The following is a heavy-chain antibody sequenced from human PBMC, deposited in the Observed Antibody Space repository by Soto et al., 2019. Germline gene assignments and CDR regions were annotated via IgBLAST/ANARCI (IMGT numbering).Heavy chain of an antibody. CDR1: GFTFSNAW. CDR2: IKSKSDGGTT. J-gene: IGHJ4*02. CDR3: TTDLGYYDSSGD. D-gene: IGHD3-22*01. V-gene: IGHV3-15*01. Sequence: ESGGGLVKPGGSLRLSCAASGFTFSNAWMSWVRQAPGKGLEWVGRIKSKSDGGTTDYAAPVRGRFTISRDDSKNTLYLQMNSLKTEDTAVYYCTTDLGYYDSSGDWGQGTLVTVSS.